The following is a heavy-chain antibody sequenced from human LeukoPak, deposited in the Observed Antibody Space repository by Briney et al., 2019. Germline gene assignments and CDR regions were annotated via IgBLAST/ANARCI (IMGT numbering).Heavy chain of an antibody. D-gene: IGHD3-10*01. CDR2: VLYDGNHK. Sequence: PGRSLRLSCAASGFIFNNYGMHWVRQAPGKGLEWVAHVLYDGNHKYYADSVKGRFTISRDNYKNTLDLQMNSLRVEDTAVYYCARGMNGGSGPSDYFDYWGQGTLVTVPS. CDR3: ARGMNGGSGPSDYFDY. J-gene: IGHJ4*02. CDR1: GFIFNNYG. V-gene: IGHV3-30*03.